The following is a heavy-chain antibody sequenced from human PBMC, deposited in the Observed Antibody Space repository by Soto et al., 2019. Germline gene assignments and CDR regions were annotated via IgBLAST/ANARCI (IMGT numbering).Heavy chain of an antibody. CDR3: ARRVADDAFDI. CDR2: IYHSGSS. CDR1: GGSISSSNW. J-gene: IGHJ3*02. D-gene: IGHD2-15*01. V-gene: IGHV4-4*02. Sequence: PSETLSLTCAVSGGSISSSNWWSWVRQPPGKGLEWIGEIYHSGSSNYDPSLKSRVTISIDTSKNQCSLKLSSVTAADTAVYYCARRVADDAFDIWGQGTMVTVSS.